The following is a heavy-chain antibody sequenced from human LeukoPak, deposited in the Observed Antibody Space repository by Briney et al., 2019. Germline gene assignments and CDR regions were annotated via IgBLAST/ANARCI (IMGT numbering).Heavy chain of an antibody. CDR1: GFTFRSYG. CDR2: IWYDGRNK. J-gene: IGHJ4*02. V-gene: IGHV3-33*01. CDR3: ARERSRSYSISPDPDY. D-gene: IGHD6-13*01. Sequence: GGFLRLSCAASGFTFRSYGMHWVRQAPGKGLEWVAVIWYDGRNKYYADSVKGRFTISRDNSKNTVYLQMNSLRAEDTAVYHCARERSRSYSISPDPDYWGQGTLVTVSS.